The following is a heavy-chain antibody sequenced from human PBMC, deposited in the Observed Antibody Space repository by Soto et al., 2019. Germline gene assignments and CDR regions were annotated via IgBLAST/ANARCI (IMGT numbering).Heavy chain of an antibody. Sequence: QVQQQESGPGLVKPSQTLSLTCTVSGGSISSGNHYWSWIRQHTGKGLEWIGDIYHSGTASYNPSLRTRVMMSVDTSKSQYSLNLKSVPGAVTPTYYCARVQNHDLLTAFSHRMSIDYWCQGALVTGSS. D-gene: IGHD3-9*01. CDR2: IYHSGTA. CDR3: ARVQNHDLLTAFSHRMSIDY. J-gene: IGHJ4*02. CDR1: GGSISSGNHY. V-gene: IGHV4-31*03.